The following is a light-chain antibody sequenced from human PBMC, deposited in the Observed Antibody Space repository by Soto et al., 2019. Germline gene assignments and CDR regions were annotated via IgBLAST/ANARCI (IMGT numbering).Light chain of an antibody. V-gene: IGKV3-15*01. CDR3: QQYNNRPLT. CDR1: QSVSSN. Sequence: EIVVTQSPATLSVSPGERATLSCRASQSVSSNLAWYQQKPGQAPRLLIYGASTRATGIPARFSGSGSGTEFTLTISSLQSEDFAVYYCQQYNNRPLTFGGGTKVDI. CDR2: GAS. J-gene: IGKJ4*01.